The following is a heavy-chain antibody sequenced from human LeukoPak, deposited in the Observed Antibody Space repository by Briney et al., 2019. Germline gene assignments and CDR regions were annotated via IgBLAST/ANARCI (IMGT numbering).Heavy chain of an antibody. Sequence: GESLKISCKGSGYSFTSNWIGWVRQMPVRGLECMGFIFPGDSEVRYSPSFEGQVTISADKSLSTAYLQWSSLKASDTAMYYCGRQKDTAMVTPFNHWGQGTLVTVSS. D-gene: IGHD5-18*01. J-gene: IGHJ4*02. CDR2: IFPGDSEV. CDR3: GRQKDTAMVTPFNH. V-gene: IGHV5-51*01. CDR1: GYSFTSNW.